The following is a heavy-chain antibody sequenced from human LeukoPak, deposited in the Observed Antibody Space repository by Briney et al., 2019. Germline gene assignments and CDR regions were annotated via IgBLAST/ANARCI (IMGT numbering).Heavy chain of an antibody. V-gene: IGHV4-61*02. Sequence: SETLSLTCTVSGGSISSGNYYWSWIRQPAGKGLEWIGRIYTSGSTNYNPSLKSRVTISVDTSKNQFSLKLSSVTAADTAVYYCARSVVVTAIYDAFDIWGQGTMVTVSS. CDR1: GGSISSGNYY. J-gene: IGHJ3*02. D-gene: IGHD2-21*02. CDR2: IYTSGST. CDR3: ARSVVVTAIYDAFDI.